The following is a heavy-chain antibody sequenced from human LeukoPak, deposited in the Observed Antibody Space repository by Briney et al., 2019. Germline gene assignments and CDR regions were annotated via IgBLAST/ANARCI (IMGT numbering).Heavy chain of an antibody. CDR1: GYTFTNYD. CDR2: IIPILGIA. V-gene: IGHV1-69*04. Sequence: SVKVSCKASGYTFTNYDISWVRQAPGQGLEWMGRIIPILGIANYAQKFQGRVTITADKSTSTAYMELSSLRSEDTAVYYCARDPPMVRGELDYWGQGTLVTVSS. J-gene: IGHJ4*02. D-gene: IGHD3-10*01. CDR3: ARDPPMVRGELDY.